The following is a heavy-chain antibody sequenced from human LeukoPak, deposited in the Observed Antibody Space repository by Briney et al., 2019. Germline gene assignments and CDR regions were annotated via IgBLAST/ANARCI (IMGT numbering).Heavy chain of an antibody. Sequence: GGSLRLSCAASGFTLGGHWMHWLRQAPGKGLVWVSRIKYDGSSTTYADSVKGRFTISRDNAKNTLYLQMNSLRAEDTAVYYCARSDWFDPWGQGTLVTVSS. V-gene: IGHV3-74*01. CDR3: ARSDWFDP. CDR1: GFTLGGHW. CDR2: IKYDGSST. J-gene: IGHJ5*02.